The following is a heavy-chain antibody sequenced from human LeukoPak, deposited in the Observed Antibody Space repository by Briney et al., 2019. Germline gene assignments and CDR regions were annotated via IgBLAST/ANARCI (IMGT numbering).Heavy chain of an antibody. CDR3: ARVHQNLYIDY. CDR1: GGSFSGYY. CDR2: INHSGST. Sequence: KPSETLSLTCAVYGGSFSGYYWSWIRQPPGKGLEWIGEINHSGSTNYNPSLKSRVTISVDTSKNQFSLKLSSVTAADTAVYYCARVHQNLYIDYWGQGTLVTVSS. V-gene: IGHV4-34*01. J-gene: IGHJ4*02.